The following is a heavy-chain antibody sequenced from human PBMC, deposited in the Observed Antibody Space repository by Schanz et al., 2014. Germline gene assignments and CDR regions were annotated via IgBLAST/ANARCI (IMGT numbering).Heavy chain of an antibody. CDR2: INQDGSEK. D-gene: IGHD1-1*01. CDR1: GFIFNDYY. CDR3: ARDGAELYYFDD. Sequence: VQLVESGGGLVQPGGSLRLSCAASGFIFNDYYMNWIRQAPGKGLEWVANINQDGSEKYYVDSVKGRFTISRDNAKNSLYLQMNGLRAEDTAVFYCARDGAELYYFDDWGQGTLVTVSS. V-gene: IGHV3-7*01. J-gene: IGHJ4*02.